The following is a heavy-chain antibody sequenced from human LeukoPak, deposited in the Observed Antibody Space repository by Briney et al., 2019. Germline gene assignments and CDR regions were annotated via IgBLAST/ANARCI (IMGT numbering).Heavy chain of an antibody. J-gene: IGHJ1*01. CDR2: ISAYNGNT. Sequence: ASVKVSYKASGGTFSSYAISWVRQAPGQGLEWMGWISAYNGNTNYAQKLQGRVTMTTDTSTSTAYMELRSLRSDDTAVYYCARDMRRFTMVRGVLNHWGQGTLVTVSS. CDR3: ARDMRRFTMVRGVLNH. V-gene: IGHV1-18*01. D-gene: IGHD3-10*01. CDR1: GGTFSSYA.